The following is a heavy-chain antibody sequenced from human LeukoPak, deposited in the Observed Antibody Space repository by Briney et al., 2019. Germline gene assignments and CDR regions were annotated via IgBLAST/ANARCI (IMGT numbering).Heavy chain of an antibody. CDR3: ARDQNYYDSSGELYYVY. J-gene: IGHJ4*02. D-gene: IGHD3-22*01. V-gene: IGHV3-7*01. Sequence: GGSLRLSCAASGFSFNSYWMSWVRQAPGKGLEWVANIKRDGSEKYYVDSVKGRFTISRDNAKNSLYLQMNSLRAEDTAVYYCARDQNYYDSSGELYYVYWGQGTPVTVSS. CDR1: GFSFNSYW. CDR2: IKRDGSEK.